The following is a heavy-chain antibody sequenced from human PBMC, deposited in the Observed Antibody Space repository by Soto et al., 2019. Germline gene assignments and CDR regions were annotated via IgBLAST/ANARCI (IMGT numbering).Heavy chain of an antibody. V-gene: IGHV3-74*01. Sequence: GWSLGLSCAASGFTVSSYWIHWVRQAPGKGLVWVSRINSDGSSTTYADSVKGRFTISRDNAKNTLYLQMTSLRAEDTAVYYSARVSREVVPAAIDYWGQGTLVTVSS. J-gene: IGHJ4*02. CDR2: INSDGSST. CDR3: ARVSREVVPAAIDY. D-gene: IGHD2-2*01. CDR1: GFTVSSYW.